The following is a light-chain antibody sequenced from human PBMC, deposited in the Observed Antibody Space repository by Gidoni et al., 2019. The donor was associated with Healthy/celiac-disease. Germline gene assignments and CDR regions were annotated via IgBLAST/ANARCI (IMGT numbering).Light chain of an antibody. V-gene: IGLV3-1*01. Sequence: SYSLTQPPSVSVSPGQTASITCSGDKLGDKYACWYQQKTGQSPVLVIYQDSKRPSGIPERLSGSNAGNTATLTISGTQAMDEADYYCQAWDSSTAVFGGGTKLTVL. CDR1: KLGDKY. CDR2: QDS. J-gene: IGLJ2*01. CDR3: QAWDSSTAV.